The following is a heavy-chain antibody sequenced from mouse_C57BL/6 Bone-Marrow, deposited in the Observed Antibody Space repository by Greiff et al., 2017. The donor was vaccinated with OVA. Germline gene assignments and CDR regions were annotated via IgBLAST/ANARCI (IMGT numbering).Heavy chain of an antibody. CDR2: IDTADGNT. V-gene: IGHV14-3*01. CDR1: GFNIKNTY. D-gene: IGHD1-1*01. Sequence: VQLQQSVAELVRPGASVKLSCTASGFNIKNTYMHWVQQRPEQGLEWIGKIDTADGNTKYAPKVQGKATITADTSSNTAYLQLSSLTSEDTAIYYCASPRSHYGSSHLDVWGTGTSVTVSS. J-gene: IGHJ1*03. CDR3: ASPRSHYGSSHLDV.